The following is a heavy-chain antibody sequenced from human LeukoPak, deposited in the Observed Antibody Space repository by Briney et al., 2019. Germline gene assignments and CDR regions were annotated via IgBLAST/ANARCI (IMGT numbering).Heavy chain of an antibody. CDR2: ITSSSSYV. V-gene: IGHV3-21*01. CDR1: GFTVSSNY. CDR3: AELGITMIGGV. J-gene: IGHJ6*04. Sequence: GGSLRLSCAASGFTVSSNYMSWVRQAPGQRLEWISSITSSSSYVFYADSVRGRFTISRDNAKNSLYLQMNSLRAEDTAVYYCAELGITMIGGVWGKGTTVTISS. D-gene: IGHD3-10*02.